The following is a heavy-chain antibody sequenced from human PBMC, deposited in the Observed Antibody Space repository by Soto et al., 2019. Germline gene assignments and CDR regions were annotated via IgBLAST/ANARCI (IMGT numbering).Heavy chain of an antibody. CDR1: GFTFKNYA. Sequence: EVQLLESGGGLVQPGGSLRLSCTASGFTFKNYAMNWVRQTPGKGLEWVSSIGGSGGITYYADSVKGRFTISRDNSKNTLYVQRNSLRAEDTAVYYCAKDRLGDYYYYGMDVWGQGTTVTVSS. V-gene: IGHV3-23*01. CDR3: AKDRLGDYYYYGMDV. J-gene: IGHJ6*02. CDR2: IGGSGGIT. D-gene: IGHD4-17*01.